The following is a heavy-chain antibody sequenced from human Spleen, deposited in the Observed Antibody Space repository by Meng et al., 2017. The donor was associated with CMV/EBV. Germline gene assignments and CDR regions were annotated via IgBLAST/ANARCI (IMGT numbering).Heavy chain of an antibody. CDR2: ISYDGSRE. CDR1: GFTFSTFP. Sequence: SGFTFSTFPLLWVRQAPGKGLEWVALISYDGSREYYADSVKGRFSISRDNSNNTAHLLMNRLRIEDTGVYYCARTRRQQLLHGWFDPWGQGTLVTVSS. J-gene: IGHJ5*02. CDR3: ARTRRQQLLHGWFDP. V-gene: IGHV3-30*04. D-gene: IGHD5-24*01.